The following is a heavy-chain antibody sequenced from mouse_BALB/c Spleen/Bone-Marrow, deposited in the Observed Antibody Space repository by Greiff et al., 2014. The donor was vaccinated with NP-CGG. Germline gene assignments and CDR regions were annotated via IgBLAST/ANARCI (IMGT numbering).Heavy chain of an antibody. D-gene: IGHD2-1*01. J-gene: IGHJ3*01. Sequence: SGPELVKSGASVKVSCRASGYVFTSYNMYWVKQSHGKSLEWIGYIEPYNGGTSYNQKFKGKATLTVDKSSSTAYMYLNSLTSEDSAVYYCASGNWAYWGQGTLVTVSA. CDR3: ASGNWAY. CDR1: GYVFTSYN. CDR2: IEPYNGGT. V-gene: IGHV1S135*01.